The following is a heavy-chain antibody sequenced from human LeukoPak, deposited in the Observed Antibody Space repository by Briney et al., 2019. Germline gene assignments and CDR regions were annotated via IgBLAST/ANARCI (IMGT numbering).Heavy chain of an antibody. J-gene: IGHJ4*02. D-gene: IGHD1-26*01. Sequence: QPGRSLLHSCAASGFTFSRDVMHWVRQAPGKGLEWVAVIWYDGSNKYYADSVKGRFTISRDNSKSTVSLQMNSLRAEDTAVYYCVGGSYSGYWGQGTLVTVSS. CDR2: IWYDGSNK. CDR3: VGGSYSGY. V-gene: IGHV3-33*01. CDR1: GFTFSRDV.